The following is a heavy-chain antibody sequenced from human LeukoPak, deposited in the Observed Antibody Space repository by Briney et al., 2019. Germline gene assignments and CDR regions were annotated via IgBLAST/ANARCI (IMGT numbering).Heavy chain of an antibody. D-gene: IGHD1-26*01. V-gene: IGHV4-34*01. CDR2: INHNGSI. Sequence: SEILSLTCAVFGGSFTENNWSWIRQPPGKGLEWIAEINHNGSISYNPSLKSRVSMPVDTSKNQFSLKLTSLTAADTALYYCARCSRERHYFYYYYHMDIWSTGTLVTVSS. J-gene: IGHJ6*03. CDR1: GGSFTENN. CDR3: ARCSRERHYFYYYYHMDI.